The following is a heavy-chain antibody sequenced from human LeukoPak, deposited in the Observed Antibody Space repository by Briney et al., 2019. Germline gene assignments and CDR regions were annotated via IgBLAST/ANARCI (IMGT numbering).Heavy chain of an antibody. V-gene: IGHV2-70*11. D-gene: IGHD6-19*01. CDR3: ARIQLTPPIAVAGTYQKTAYYYYYMDV. CDR1: GFSLSTSGMC. Sequence: SGPALVKPTQTLTLTCTFSGFSLSTSGMCVSWIRQPPGKALEWLARIDWDDDKYYSTSLKTRLTISKDTSKNQVVLTMTNMDPVDTATYYCARIQLTPPIAVAGTYQKTAYYYYYMDVWGKGTTVTISS. J-gene: IGHJ6*03. CDR2: IDWDDDK.